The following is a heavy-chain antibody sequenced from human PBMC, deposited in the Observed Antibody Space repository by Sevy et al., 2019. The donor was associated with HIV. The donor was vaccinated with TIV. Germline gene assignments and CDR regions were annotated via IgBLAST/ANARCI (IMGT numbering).Heavy chain of an antibody. CDR1: GFTFGDYA. J-gene: IGHJ6*02. V-gene: IGHV3-49*03. CDR3: TRKYYYGSGSYYYYYGMDV. CDR2: IRSKAYGGTT. D-gene: IGHD3-10*01. Sequence: GGSLRLSCTASGFTFGDYAMSWFRQAPGKGLEWVGFIRSKAYGGTTEYAASVKGRFTISRDDSKSIAYLQMNSLKTEDTAVYYCTRKYYYGSGSYYYYYGMDVWGQRTTVTVSS.